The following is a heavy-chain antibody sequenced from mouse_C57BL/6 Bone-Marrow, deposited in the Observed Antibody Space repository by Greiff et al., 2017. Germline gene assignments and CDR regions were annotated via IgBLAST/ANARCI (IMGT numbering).Heavy chain of an antibody. CDR1: GYTFTSYW. Sequence: QVQLQQPGAELVRPGSSVKLSCKASGYTFTSYWMDWVKQRPGQGLEWIGNIYPSDSETHYNQEFKDKATLTVDKSSSTAYMQLSSLTSEDSAVYYCARGSNYPYYAMDYWGQGTSVTVSS. D-gene: IGHD2-5*01. J-gene: IGHJ4*01. CDR3: ARGSNYPYYAMDY. V-gene: IGHV1-61*01. CDR2: IYPSDSET.